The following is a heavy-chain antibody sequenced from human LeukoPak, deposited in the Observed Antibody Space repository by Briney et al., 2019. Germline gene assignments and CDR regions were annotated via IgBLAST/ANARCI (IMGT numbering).Heavy chain of an antibody. V-gene: IGHV4-59*08. Sequence: SETLSLTCTVSGGSISSYYWSWIRQPPGKGLEWIGYIYYSGSTNYNPSLKSRVTISVDTSKNQFSLKLSSVTAADTAVYYCARRRYSYGYGGFDYWGQGTLVTVSS. J-gene: IGHJ4*02. D-gene: IGHD5-18*01. CDR1: GGSISSYY. CDR3: ARRRYSYGYGGFDY. CDR2: IYYSGST.